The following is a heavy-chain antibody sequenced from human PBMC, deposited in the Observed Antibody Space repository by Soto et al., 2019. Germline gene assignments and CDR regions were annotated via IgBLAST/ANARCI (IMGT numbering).Heavy chain of an antibody. D-gene: IGHD6-19*01. V-gene: IGHV4-59*01. CDR2: IYYSGST. Sequence: SETLSLTCTVSGGSISSYYWSWIRQPPGKGLEWIGYIYYSGSTNYNPSLKSRVTISVDTSKNQFSLKLSSVTAADTAVYYCARVGVAVAGRLGLPLGYYYYYMDVWGKGTTVTVSS. J-gene: IGHJ6*03. CDR1: GGSISSYY. CDR3: ARVGVAVAGRLGLPLGYYYYYMDV.